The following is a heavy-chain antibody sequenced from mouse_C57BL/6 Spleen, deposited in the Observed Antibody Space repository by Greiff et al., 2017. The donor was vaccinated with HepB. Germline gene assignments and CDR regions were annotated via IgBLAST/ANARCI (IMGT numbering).Heavy chain of an antibody. CDR2: IDPSDSYT. CDR1: GYTFTSYW. V-gene: IGHV1-50*01. CDR3: ARDGSSYEAWFAY. D-gene: IGHD1-1*01. J-gene: IGHJ3*01. Sequence: VQLQQPGAELVKPGASVKLSCKASGYTFTSYWMQWVKQRPGQGLEWIGEIDPSDSYTNYNQKFKGKATLTVDTSSSTAYMQLSSLTSEDSAVYYCARDGSSYEAWFAYWGQGTLVTVSA.